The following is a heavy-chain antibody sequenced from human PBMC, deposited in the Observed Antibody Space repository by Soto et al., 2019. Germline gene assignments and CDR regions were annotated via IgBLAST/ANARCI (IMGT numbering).Heavy chain of an antibody. CDR2: IYWDDDK. CDR3: AHRSYYYDQLNWFDP. D-gene: IGHD3-22*01. V-gene: IGHV2-5*02. J-gene: IGHJ5*02. CDR1: GFSLSTSGVG. Sequence: QITLKESGPTLVKPTQTLTLTCTFSGFSLSTSGVGVGWIRQPPGKALEWLALIYWDDDKRYSPSLKSRLTITNDTSKNQVVLTMTNMDPVDTATYYYAHRSYYYDQLNWFDPWGQGTLVTVSS.